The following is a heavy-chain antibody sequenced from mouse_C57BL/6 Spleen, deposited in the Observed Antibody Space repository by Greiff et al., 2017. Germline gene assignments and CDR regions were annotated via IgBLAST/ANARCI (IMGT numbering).Heavy chain of an antibody. D-gene: IGHD1-2*01. J-gene: IGHJ4*01. CDR2: IWGGGST. CDR3: AKSDATADYAMDY. Sequence: VKLVESGPGLVAPSQSLSITCTVSGFSLTSYGVDWVRQPPGKGLEWLGVIWGGGSTNYNSALMSRLSISKDNSKSQVFIKMNSLQADYTAMYYCAKSDATADYAMDYWGQGTSVTVSS. V-gene: IGHV2-9*01. CDR1: GFSLTSYG.